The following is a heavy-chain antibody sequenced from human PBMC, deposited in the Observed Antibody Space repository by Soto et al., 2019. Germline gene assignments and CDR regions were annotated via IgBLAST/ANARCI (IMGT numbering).Heavy chain of an antibody. Sequence: SSVKVSCKASGYTFTSYAMHWVRQAPGQRLEWMGWINAGNGNTKYSQKFQGRVTITRDTSASTAYMELSSLRSEDTAVYYCARTRDDFWSGYHTARWCDHWGQGNLVT. CDR2: INAGNGNT. CDR3: ARTRDDFWSGYHTARWCDH. V-gene: IGHV1-3*01. D-gene: IGHD3-3*01. J-gene: IGHJ5*02. CDR1: GYTFTSYA.